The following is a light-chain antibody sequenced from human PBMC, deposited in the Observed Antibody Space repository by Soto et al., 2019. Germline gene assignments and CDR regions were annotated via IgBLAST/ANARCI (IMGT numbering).Light chain of an antibody. V-gene: IGKV1-39*01. CDR1: QSISSY. CDR3: QQSHSTPLT. CDR2: AAS. Sequence: DIQMTQATSSLSASVGDRVTITCRASQSISSYLNWYQQKPGKAPKLLIYAASSLQSGVPSRFSGSGSGTDFTLTISSLQPEDFATNYCQQSHSTPLTFGQGTKVEIK. J-gene: IGKJ1*01.